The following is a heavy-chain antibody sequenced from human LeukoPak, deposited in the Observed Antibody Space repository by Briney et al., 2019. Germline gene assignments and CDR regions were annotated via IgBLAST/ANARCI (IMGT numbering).Heavy chain of an antibody. Sequence: GSVKVSCKASGYTFTSYDINWVRQATGQGLEWMGWMNPNSGNTGYAQKFQGRVTMTRNTSISTAYMELSSLRSEDTAVYYCARVYGGYYFYYYYMDVWGKGTTVTVSS. V-gene: IGHV1-8*01. CDR3: ARVYGGYYFYYYYMDV. CDR2: MNPNSGNT. J-gene: IGHJ6*03. D-gene: IGHD4/OR15-4a*01. CDR1: GYTFTSYD.